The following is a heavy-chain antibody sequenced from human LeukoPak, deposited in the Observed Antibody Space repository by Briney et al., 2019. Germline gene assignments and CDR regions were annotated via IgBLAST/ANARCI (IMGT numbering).Heavy chain of an antibody. CDR1: GFTFSSYG. J-gene: IGHJ3*02. Sequence: PGGSLRLSCAASGFTFSSYGMHWVRQAPGKGPEWVAVIWYDGSNKYYADSVKGRFTISRDNSKNTLYLQMNSLRAEDTAVYYCARRIQLWDDAFDIWGQGTMVTVSS. CDR3: ARRIQLWDDAFDI. D-gene: IGHD5-18*01. CDR2: IWYDGSNK. V-gene: IGHV3-33*01.